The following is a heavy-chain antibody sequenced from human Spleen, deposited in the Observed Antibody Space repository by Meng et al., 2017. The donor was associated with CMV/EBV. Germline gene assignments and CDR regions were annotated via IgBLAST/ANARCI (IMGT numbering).Heavy chain of an antibody. CDR3: ARDSDDYDFWSAYYTDAFDF. CDR1: GFTFGSHS. D-gene: IGHD3-3*01. Sequence: GESLKISCAASGFTFGSHSMNWVRQAPGKGLEWVSSITGDSTYKHYADSLKGRFTISRDNAKNSLYLQMNSLRADDTAVYYCARDSDDYDFWSAYYTDAFDFWGQGTMVTVSS. CDR2: ITGDSTYK. J-gene: IGHJ3*01. V-gene: IGHV3-21*01.